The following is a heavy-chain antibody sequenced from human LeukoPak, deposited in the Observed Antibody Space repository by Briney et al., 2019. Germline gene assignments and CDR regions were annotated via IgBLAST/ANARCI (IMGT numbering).Heavy chain of an antibody. CDR1: GFTFSSYE. D-gene: IGHD4-23*01. CDR3: ARDTLLYGNSPDAFDI. V-gene: IGHV3-48*03. CDR2: ISSSNSTI. J-gene: IGHJ3*02. Sequence: PGGSLRLSCAASGFTFSSYEMNWVRQAPGKGLEWVSYISSSNSTIYYADSVKGRFTISRDNAKNSLYLQMNSLRDEDTAVYYCARDTLLYGNSPDAFDIWGQGTMVTVSS.